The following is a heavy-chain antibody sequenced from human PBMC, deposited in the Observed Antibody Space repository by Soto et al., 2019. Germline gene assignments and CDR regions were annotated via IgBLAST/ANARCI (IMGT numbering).Heavy chain of an antibody. CDR1: GFTFSSYA. J-gene: IGHJ4*02. D-gene: IGHD3-10*01. Sequence: EVHLLESGGGLVQPGGPLRLSCAASGFTFSSYAMSWVRQAPGKGLEWVSTISASGSSTYYADSVKGQFTISRDNSKNTLSLQMNSLRAEDTAEYYCAKAKDPTSGAPIRPFDYWGQGTLVTVSS. CDR3: AKAKDPTSGAPIRPFDY. V-gene: IGHV3-23*01. CDR2: ISASGSST.